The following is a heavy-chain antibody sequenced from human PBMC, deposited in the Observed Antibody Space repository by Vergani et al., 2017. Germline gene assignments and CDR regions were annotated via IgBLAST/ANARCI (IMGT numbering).Heavy chain of an antibody. CDR1: GGSISSYY. CDR2: IYYSGST. J-gene: IGHJ3*02. CDR3: ARDGAHPNYDVWSGYYRGDAFDI. Sequence: QVQLQESGPGLVKPSETLSLTCTVSGGSISSYYWSWIRQPPGKGLEWVGYIYYSGSTNYNPSLKSRVTISVDTSKNQFSLKLSSGTAADTAVYYCARDGAHPNYDVWSGYYRGDAFDIWGQGTMVTVSS. D-gene: IGHD3-3*01. V-gene: IGHV4-59*01.